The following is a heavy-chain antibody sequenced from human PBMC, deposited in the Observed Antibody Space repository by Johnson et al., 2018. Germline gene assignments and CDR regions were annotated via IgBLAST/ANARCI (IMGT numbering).Heavy chain of an antibody. D-gene: IGHD6-19*01. J-gene: IGHJ6*03. Sequence: VQLVQSGGGLVQPGRSLRLSCAASGSTVSNTYMSNYMSWVRQAPGKGLEWVSMIFSGADTHYADSVKGRFTVSRDNSKNTLYLQMNSLRAEDTAVYYCARLMGGGSPYMDVWGRGTTVPVSS. CDR3: ARLMGGGSPYMDV. CDR1: GSTVSNTYMSNY. V-gene: IGHV3-66*02. CDR2: IFSGADT.